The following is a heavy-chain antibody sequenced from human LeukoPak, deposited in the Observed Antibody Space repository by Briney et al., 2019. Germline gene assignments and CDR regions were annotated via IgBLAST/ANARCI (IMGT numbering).Heavy chain of an antibody. Sequence: KAGGSLRLSCAASGFTFSDYYMSWIRQAPGKGLEWVSYISSSGSTIYYADSVKGRFTISRDNAKNSLYLQMNSLRAEDTAVYYCAKDYYYGSGSNDAFDIWGQGTMVTVSS. CDR2: ISSSGSTI. V-gene: IGHV3-11*01. CDR3: AKDYYYGSGSNDAFDI. J-gene: IGHJ3*02. CDR1: GFTFSDYY. D-gene: IGHD3-10*01.